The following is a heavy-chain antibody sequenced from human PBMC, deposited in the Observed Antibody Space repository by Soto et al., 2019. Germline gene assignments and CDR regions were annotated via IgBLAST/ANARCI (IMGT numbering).Heavy chain of an antibody. CDR3: ARGRGLYNSGRSQLDS. CDR2: IIPRFGTT. D-gene: IGHD1-1*01. CDR1: GDSFTKYT. J-gene: IGHJ4*02. V-gene: IGHV1-69*01. Sequence: QVQVVQSGAEVKKPGSSVMVSCKASGDSFTKYTVNWVRQAPRQGLEWMGGIIPRFGTTNYAPTLQDRVTITADASMNTVYMELSSLRSDDTALYYCARGRGLYNSGRSQLDSWGQGTLVTVSS.